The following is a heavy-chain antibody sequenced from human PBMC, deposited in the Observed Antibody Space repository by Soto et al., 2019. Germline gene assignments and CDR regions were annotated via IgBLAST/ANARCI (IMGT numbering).Heavy chain of an antibody. V-gene: IGHV3-23*01. J-gene: IGHJ4*02. CDR3: AKQTDFWSGYYLIDY. CDR1: GFTFSSYA. CDR2: ISGSGGST. Sequence: GGSLRLSCAASGFTFSSYAMSWVRQAPGKGLEWVSAISGSGGSTYYADSVKGRFTISRDNSKNTLYLQMNSLRAEDTAVYYCAKQTDFWSGYYLIDYWGQGTLVTVSS. D-gene: IGHD3-3*01.